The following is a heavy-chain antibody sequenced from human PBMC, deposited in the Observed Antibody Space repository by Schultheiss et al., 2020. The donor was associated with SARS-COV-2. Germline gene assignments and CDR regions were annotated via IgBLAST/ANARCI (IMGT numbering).Heavy chain of an antibody. D-gene: IGHD6-13*01. CDR2: INPNSGGT. CDR1: GYTFTGYY. V-gene: IGHV1-2*02. CDR3: ARDQQQLVLEYYYYGMDV. Sequence: SVKVSCKASGYTFTGYYMHWVRQAPGQGLEWMGWINPNSGGTNYAQKFQGRVTMTRDTSISTAYMELSRLRSDDTAVYYCARDQQQLVLEYYYYGMDVWGQGTTVTVS. J-gene: IGHJ6*02.